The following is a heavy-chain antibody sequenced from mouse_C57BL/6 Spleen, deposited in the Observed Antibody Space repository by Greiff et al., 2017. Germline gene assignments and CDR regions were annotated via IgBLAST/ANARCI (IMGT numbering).Heavy chain of an antibody. CDR1: GFNIKDYY. D-gene: IGHD1-1*01. CDR2: IDPEDGDT. V-gene: IGHV14-1*01. CDR3: TSHYYGSSYYFDY. J-gene: IGHJ2*01. Sequence: VQLQQSGAELVRPGASVKLSCTASGFNIKDYYMHWVKQRPEQGLEWIGRIDPEDGDTEYAPKFQGKATMTAVTSSNTAYLQLSSLTSEDTAVYYCTSHYYGSSYYFDYWGQGTTLTVSS.